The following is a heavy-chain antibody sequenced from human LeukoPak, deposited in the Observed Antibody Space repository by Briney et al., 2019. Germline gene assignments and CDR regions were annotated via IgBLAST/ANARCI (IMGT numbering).Heavy chain of an antibody. CDR3: SRSVSCDY. D-gene: IGHD1-26*01. Sequence: GGSLRLSCAASGFTFSSYSMNWVRQAPGKGPEWVSYISTGSSTIYYADSVKGRFTISRDNAENSLYLQMNSLRDEDTAVYYCSRSVSCDYWGQGTLVTVSP. V-gene: IGHV3-48*02. CDR2: ISTGSSTI. CDR1: GFTFSSYS. J-gene: IGHJ4*02.